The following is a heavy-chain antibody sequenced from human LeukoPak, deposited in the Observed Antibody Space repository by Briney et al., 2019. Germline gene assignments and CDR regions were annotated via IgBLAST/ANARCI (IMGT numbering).Heavy chain of an antibody. V-gene: IGHV4-39*01. CDR3: AKLDSSGFLDY. D-gene: IGHD3-22*01. J-gene: IGHJ4*02. CDR2: IYYTGST. Sequence: SETLSLTCTASGGSIRSSSNYWGWIRQPPGKGLDWIGNIYYTGSTYYNPSLKSRVTISVDTSKNQFSLKLSSVTAADTAVYYCAKLDSSGFLDYWGQGTLVTVSS. CDR1: GGSIRSSSNY.